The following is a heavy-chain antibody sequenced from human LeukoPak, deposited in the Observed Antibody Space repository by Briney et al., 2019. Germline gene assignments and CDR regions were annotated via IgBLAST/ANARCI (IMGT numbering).Heavy chain of an antibody. Sequence: GGSLRLSCAASGFTVSSNYMSWVRQAPGKGLEWVSVIYSGGSTYYADSVKGRFTISRDNSKNTLYLQMNSLRAEDTAVYYCANGPFGYDSSGYYYGVHDYWGQGTLVTVSS. CDR2: IYSGGST. CDR1: GFTVSSNY. CDR3: ANGPFGYDSSGYYYGVHDY. D-gene: IGHD3-22*01. V-gene: IGHV3-53*01. J-gene: IGHJ4*02.